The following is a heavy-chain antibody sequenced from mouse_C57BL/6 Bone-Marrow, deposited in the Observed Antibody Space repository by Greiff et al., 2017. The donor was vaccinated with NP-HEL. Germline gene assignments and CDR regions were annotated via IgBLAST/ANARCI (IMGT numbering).Heavy chain of an antibody. CDR3: ASSYYYGSSSFDY. D-gene: IGHD1-1*01. Sequence: EVQVVESGGDLVKPGGSLKLSCAASGFTFSSYGMSWVRQTPDKRLEWVATISSGGSYTYYPDSVKGRFTISRDNAKNTLYLQMSSLKSEDTAMYYCASSYYYGSSSFDYWGQGTTLTVSS. CDR1: GFTFSSYG. CDR2: ISSGGSYT. J-gene: IGHJ2*01. V-gene: IGHV5-6*01.